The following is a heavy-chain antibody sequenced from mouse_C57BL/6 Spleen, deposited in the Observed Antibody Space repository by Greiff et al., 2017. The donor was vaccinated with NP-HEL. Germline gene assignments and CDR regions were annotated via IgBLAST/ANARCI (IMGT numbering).Heavy chain of an antibody. Sequence: EVQLVESGGGLVKPGGSLKLSCAASGFTFSSYTMSWVRQTPEERLEWVATISGGGGNTYYPDSVKGRCTISRDNATNTLYLQLSSLRSEDTAVYYCARLTGTKAMDYWGQGTSVTVSS. CDR3: ARLTGTKAMDY. V-gene: IGHV5-9*04. J-gene: IGHJ4*01. CDR2: ISGGGGNT. CDR1: GFTFSSYT. D-gene: IGHD4-1*01.